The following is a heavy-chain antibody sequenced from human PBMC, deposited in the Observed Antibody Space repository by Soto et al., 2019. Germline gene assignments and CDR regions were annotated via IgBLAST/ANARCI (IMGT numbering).Heavy chain of an antibody. V-gene: IGHV4-39*01. CDR1: GGPLSSSSYY. CDR2: IYYSGST. Sequence: LSETLSLTCTVSGGPLSSSSYYWGWIRQPPGKGLEWIGSIYYSGSTYYNPSLKSRVTISVDTSKNQFSLKLSSVTAADTAVYYCATPLWFGELSTLISFDYWGQGTLVTVSS. J-gene: IGHJ4*02. CDR3: ATPLWFGELSTLISFDY. D-gene: IGHD3-10*01.